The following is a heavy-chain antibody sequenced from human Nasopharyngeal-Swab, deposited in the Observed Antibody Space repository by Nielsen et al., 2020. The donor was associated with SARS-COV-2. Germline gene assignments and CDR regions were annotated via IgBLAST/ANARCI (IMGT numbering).Heavy chain of an antibody. CDR2: IIPIFGTA. D-gene: IGHD3-9*01. J-gene: IGHJ6*02. CDR1: GGTFSSYA. V-gene: IGHV1-69*13. CDR3: ARDGYDILTGYYPPPYYGMDV. Sequence: SVKVSCKASGGTFSSYAISWVRQAPGQGLEWMGGIIPIFGTANYAQKFQGRVTITADESTSTAYMELSSLRSEDTAVYYCARDGYDILTGYYPPPYYGMDVWGHGTTVTVSS.